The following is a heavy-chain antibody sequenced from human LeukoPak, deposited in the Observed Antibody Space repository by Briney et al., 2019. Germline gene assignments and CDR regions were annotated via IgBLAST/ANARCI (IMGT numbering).Heavy chain of an antibody. J-gene: IGHJ4*02. CDR3: ARDIPPYSSGWYDY. V-gene: IGHV1-18*01. Sequence: ASVKVPCKASGYTFTSYGISWVRQAPGQGLEWMGWISAYNGNTNYAQKLQGRVTMTTDTSTSTAYMELRSLRSDDTAVYYCARDIPPYSSGWYDYWGQGTLVTVSS. CDR2: ISAYNGNT. D-gene: IGHD6-19*01. CDR1: GYTFTSYG.